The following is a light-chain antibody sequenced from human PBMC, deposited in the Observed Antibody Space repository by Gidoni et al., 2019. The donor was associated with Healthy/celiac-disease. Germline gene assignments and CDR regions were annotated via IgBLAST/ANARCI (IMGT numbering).Light chain of an antibody. CDR1: QSISSY. V-gene: IGKV1-39*01. CDR2: AAS. CDR3: QPSYSTPYT. J-gene: IGKJ2*01. Sequence: DTQMTQSPSSLSASVGDRVTITCRASQSISSYLNWSQQKPGKAPKLLIYAASSLQSGVPSRFSGSGSGTDFTLTISSLHPEDFATYYCQPSYSTPYTFGQGTKLEIK.